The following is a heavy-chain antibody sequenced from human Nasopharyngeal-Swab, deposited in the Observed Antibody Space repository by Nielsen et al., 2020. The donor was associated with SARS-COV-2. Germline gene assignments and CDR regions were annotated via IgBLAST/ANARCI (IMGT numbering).Heavy chain of an antibody. CDR3: ARDRDCSSTSCYRGIDI. J-gene: IGHJ3*02. V-gene: IGHV1-46*01. CDR2: INPSGGST. Sequence: WVRQATGQGLEWMGIINPSGGSTSYAQKFQGRVTMTRDTSTSTVYMELSSLRSEDTAMYYCARDRDCSSTSCYRGIDIWGQGTMVTVSS. D-gene: IGHD2-2*01.